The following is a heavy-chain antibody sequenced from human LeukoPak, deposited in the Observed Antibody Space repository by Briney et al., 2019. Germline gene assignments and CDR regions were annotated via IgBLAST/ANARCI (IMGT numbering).Heavy chain of an antibody. Sequence: SETLSLTCTVSGGSISSYYWSWIRQPPGKGLEWIGYIYYSGSTNYNPSLKSRVTISVDTSKNQFSLKLSSVTATDTAVYYCARFFGKWFDPWGQGTLVTVSS. CDR2: IYYSGST. V-gene: IGHV4-59*01. D-gene: IGHD3-10*01. CDR1: GGSISSYY. CDR3: ARFFGKWFDP. J-gene: IGHJ5*02.